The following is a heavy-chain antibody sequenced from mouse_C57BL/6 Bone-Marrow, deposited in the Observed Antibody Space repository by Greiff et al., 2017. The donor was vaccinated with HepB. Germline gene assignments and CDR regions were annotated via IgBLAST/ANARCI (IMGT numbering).Heavy chain of an antibody. J-gene: IGHJ3*01. CDR1: GYTFTSYW. V-gene: IGHV1-74*01. Sequence: QVQLQLPGAELVKPGASVKVSCKASGYTFTSYWMHWVKQRPGQGLEWIGRIHPSDSDTNDNQKFKGKATLTVDKSSSTAYMQLSSLTSEDSAVYYGAIRGTARATPAWFAYWGQGTLVTVSA. CDR3: AIRGTARATPAWFAY. CDR2: IHPSDSDT. D-gene: IGHD3-2*01.